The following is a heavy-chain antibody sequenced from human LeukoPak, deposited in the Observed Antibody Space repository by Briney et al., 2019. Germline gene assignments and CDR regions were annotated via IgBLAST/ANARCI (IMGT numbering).Heavy chain of an antibody. CDR1: GFMFSSYS. CDR3: ARDQGIFDY. J-gene: IGHJ4*02. V-gene: IGHV3-48*02. CDR2: ITGKSDII. Sequence: GGSLRLSCAASGFMFSSYSMNWVRQAPGKGLEWVLYITGKSDIIYYADSVKGRFAISRDNAKNSLYLQMNSLRDEDSAVYYCARDQGIFDYWGQRTLVTVSS.